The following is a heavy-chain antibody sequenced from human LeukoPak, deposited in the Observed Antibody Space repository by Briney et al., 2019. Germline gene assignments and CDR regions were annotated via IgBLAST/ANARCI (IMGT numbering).Heavy chain of an antibody. CDR2: TYYRSKWHY. J-gene: IGHJ6*02. D-gene: IGHD1-1*01. CDR3: ARQSSTDYYYYGLDV. Sequence: PSQTLSLTCAIPGDRVSSNSAAWNWIRQSPSRGLEWLGRTYYRSKWHYDYAESVKRRITVNPDTSKNQFSLQLNSVTPEDTAVYYCARQSSTDYYYYGLDVWGQGTTVAVSS. V-gene: IGHV6-1*01. CDR1: GDRVSSNSAA.